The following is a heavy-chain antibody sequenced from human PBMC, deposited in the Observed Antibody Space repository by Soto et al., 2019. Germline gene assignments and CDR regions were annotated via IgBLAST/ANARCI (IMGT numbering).Heavy chain of an antibody. CDR1: GFTFSSYA. V-gene: IGHV3-30-3*01. Sequence: GGSLRLSCAASGFTFSSYAMHWVRQAPGKGLEWVAVISYDGSNKYYADSVKGRFTISRDNSKNTLYLQMNSLRAEDTAVYYCARSRLLPVAGTYLAFDIWGQGTMVTVSS. D-gene: IGHD6-19*01. J-gene: IGHJ3*02. CDR2: ISYDGSNK. CDR3: ARSRLLPVAGTYLAFDI.